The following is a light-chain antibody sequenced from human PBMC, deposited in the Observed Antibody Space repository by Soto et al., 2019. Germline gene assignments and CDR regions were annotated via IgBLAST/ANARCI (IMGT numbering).Light chain of an antibody. CDR1: SSDVGSHNL. CDR2: EVS. Sequence: QSALTQPASVSGSPGQSITISCTGTSSDVGSHNLVSWYQQHPGQAPKLMIYEVSKRPLGVSTRFSASKSGNTASLTISGLQADDVADYYCCSYGGSRAVFGGGTQLTVL. CDR3: CSYGGSRAV. V-gene: IGLV2-23*02. J-gene: IGLJ7*01.